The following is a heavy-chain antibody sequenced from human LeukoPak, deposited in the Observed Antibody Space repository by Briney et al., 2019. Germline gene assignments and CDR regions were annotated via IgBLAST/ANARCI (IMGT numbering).Heavy chain of an antibody. D-gene: IGHD6-19*01. V-gene: IGHV1-24*01. Sequence: ASVKVSCKVSGYTLTELSMRWVRQAPGKGLEWMGGFDPEDGETIYAQKFQGRVTMTEDTSTDTAYMELSSLRSEDTAVYYCATGLSSASGWYVLDYWGQGTLVTVSS. CDR3: ATGLSSASGWYVLDY. CDR2: FDPEDGET. CDR1: GYTLTELS. J-gene: IGHJ4*02.